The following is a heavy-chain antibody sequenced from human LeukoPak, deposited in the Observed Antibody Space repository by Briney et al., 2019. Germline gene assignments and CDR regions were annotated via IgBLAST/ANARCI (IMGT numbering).Heavy chain of an antibody. J-gene: IGHJ3*02. Sequence: GGPLRLSCATSGFSVSDNYMTWVRQAPGKGLEWVSVIYRGGSTYYADSVKGRFTISRDNSKNMVYLQMNSLRVEDTAVYYCARGGAYGSGNHYRGGAFDIWGQGTMVTVSS. V-gene: IGHV3-53*01. CDR2: IYRGGST. D-gene: IGHD3-10*01. CDR3: ARGGAYGSGNHYRGGAFDI. CDR1: GFSVSDNY.